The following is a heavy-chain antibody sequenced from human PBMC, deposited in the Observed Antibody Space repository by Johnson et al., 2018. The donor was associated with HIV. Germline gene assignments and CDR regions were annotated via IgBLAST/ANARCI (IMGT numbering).Heavy chain of an antibody. D-gene: IGHD5-24*01. CDR3: ARGCRDGYTCDVFDI. CDR2: ISWNSGSI. J-gene: IGHJ3*02. CDR1: GFTFDDYA. Sequence: VQLVESGGGLVQPGRSLRLSCVASGFTFDDYAMHWVRQAPGKGLEWVSGISWNSGSIDYADSVKGRFTISRDNAKNSLYLQMNSLRAEDTALYYCARGCRDGYTCDVFDIWGQGTTVTVSS. V-gene: IGHV3-9*01.